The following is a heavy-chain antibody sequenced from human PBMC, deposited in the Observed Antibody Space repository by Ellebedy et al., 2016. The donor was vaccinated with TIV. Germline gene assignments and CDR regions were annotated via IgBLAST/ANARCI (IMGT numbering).Heavy chain of an antibody. CDR2: TYYRSRWFN. J-gene: IGHJ5*02. CDR3: ARGVNWFDP. CDR1: GDSVSSNSGA. Sequence: SQTLSLTCGISGDSVSSNSGAWHWFRQSPSRGLEWLGRTYYRSRWFNDYAISVKSRITINADTSKNQFSLQLNSVTSEDTAVYYCARGVNWFDPWGQGTLVTVSS. V-gene: IGHV6-1*01. D-gene: IGHD3-16*01.